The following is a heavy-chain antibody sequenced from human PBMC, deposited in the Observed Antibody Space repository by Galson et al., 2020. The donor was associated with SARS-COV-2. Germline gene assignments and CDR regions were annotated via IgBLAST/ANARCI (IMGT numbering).Heavy chain of an antibody. V-gene: IGHV4-31*03. D-gene: IGHD1-1*01. CDR3: ARDVFRKVYHGTCICCFWVMDV. CDR1: GGSISSGGYY. CDR2: IYYSGST. Sequence: SQTLSLTCTVSGGSISSGGYYWSWIRQHPGKGLEWIGYIYYSGSTYYNPSLKSRVTISVDTSKNQFSLKLSSVTAADTAVYYCARDVFRKVYHGTCICCFWVMDVWGQGTTVTVSS. J-gene: IGHJ6*02.